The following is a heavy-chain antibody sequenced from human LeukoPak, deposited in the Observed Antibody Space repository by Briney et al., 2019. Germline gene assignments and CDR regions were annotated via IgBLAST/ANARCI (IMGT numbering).Heavy chain of an antibody. Sequence: SETLSLTCTVSGYSISSGYYWGWIRQPPGKGLEWIGSIYHSGSTYYNPSLKSRVTISVDTSKNQFSLKLSSVTAADTAIYYCARDFSSSSTVYYYYYMDVWGKGTTVTVSS. CDR3: ARDFSSSSTVYYYYYMDV. J-gene: IGHJ6*03. CDR1: GYSISSGYY. D-gene: IGHD6-6*01. CDR2: IYHSGST. V-gene: IGHV4-38-2*02.